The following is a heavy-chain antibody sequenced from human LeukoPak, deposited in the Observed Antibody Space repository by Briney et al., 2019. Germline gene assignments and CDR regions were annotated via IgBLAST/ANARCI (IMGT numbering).Heavy chain of an antibody. CDR2: ISSSSYI. D-gene: IGHD3-10*01. J-gene: IGHJ3*02. CDR1: GFTFSSYA. V-gene: IGHV3-21*01. CDR3: ASDLITMVRGVIITGSAFDI. Sequence: GGSLRLSCAASGFTFSSYAMSWVRQAPGKGLEWVSSISSSSYIYYADSVKGRFTISRDNAKNSLYLQMNSLRAEDTAVYYCASDLITMVRGVIITGSAFDIWGQGTMVTVSS.